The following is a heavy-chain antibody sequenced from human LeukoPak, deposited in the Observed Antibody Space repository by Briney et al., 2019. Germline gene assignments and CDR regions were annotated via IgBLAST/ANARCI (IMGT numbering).Heavy chain of an antibody. CDR3: ARGMAPRSFLEWYYFDY. D-gene: IGHD3-3*01. Sequence: PGGSLRLSCAASGFTFSSYSMNWVRQAPGKGLEWVSSISSSSSYIYYADSVKGRFTISRDNAKNSLYLQMNSLRAEDTAVYYCARGMAPRSFLEWYYFDYWGQGTLVTVSS. CDR2: ISSSSSYI. J-gene: IGHJ4*02. V-gene: IGHV3-21*01. CDR1: GFTFSSYS.